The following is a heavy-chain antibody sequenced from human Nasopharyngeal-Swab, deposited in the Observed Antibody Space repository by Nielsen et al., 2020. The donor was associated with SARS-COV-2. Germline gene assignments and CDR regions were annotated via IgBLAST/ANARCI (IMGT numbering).Heavy chain of an antibody. J-gene: IGHJ3*02. CDR2: IIPIFGTA. D-gene: IGHD5-24*01. CDR1: GGTFSSYA. CDR3: AVLEDGLTLDDAFDI. Sequence: SVKVSCKASGGTFSSYAISWVRQAPGQGLEWMGGIIPIFGTANYAQKFQGRVTMTRDTSTSTVYMELSSLRSEDTAVYYCAVLEDGLTLDDAFDIWGQGTMVTVSS. V-gene: IGHV1-69*05.